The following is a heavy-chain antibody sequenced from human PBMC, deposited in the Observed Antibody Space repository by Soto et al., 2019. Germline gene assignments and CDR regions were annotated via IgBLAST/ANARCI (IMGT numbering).Heavy chain of an antibody. V-gene: IGHV4-59*01. CDR2: IYYSGST. D-gene: IGHD2-8*01. J-gene: IGHJ6*02. CDR3: ARGAMVYAIRHFNYYGMDV. Sequence: SETLSLTCTVSCGSISSYYWSWIRQPPGKGPEWIGYIYYSGSTNYNPSLKSRVTISVDTSKNQFSLKLSSVTAADTAVYYCARGAMVYAIRHFNYYGMDVWGQGTTVTVSS. CDR1: CGSISSYY.